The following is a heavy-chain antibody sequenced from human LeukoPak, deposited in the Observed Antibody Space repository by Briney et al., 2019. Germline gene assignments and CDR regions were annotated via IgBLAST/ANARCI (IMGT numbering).Heavy chain of an antibody. CDR3: ARSPVVVVTAPTGAFDI. Sequence: SETLSLTCTVSGGSVSSSSYYWGWIRQPPGKGLEWIGTIYYDGSTYYNPSLKSRVTISVDTSKNQFSLKLSSVTAADTAVYYCARSPVVVVTAPTGAFDIWGQGTMVTVSS. CDR1: GGSVSSSSYY. D-gene: IGHD2-21*02. CDR2: IYYDGST. V-gene: IGHV4-39*07. J-gene: IGHJ3*02.